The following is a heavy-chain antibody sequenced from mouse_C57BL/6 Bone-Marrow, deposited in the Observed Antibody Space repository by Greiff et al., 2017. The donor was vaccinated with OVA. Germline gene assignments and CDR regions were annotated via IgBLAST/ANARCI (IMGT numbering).Heavy chain of an antibody. CDR2: IDPSDSYT. CDR3: ARSELITTVVAYYFDY. CDR1: GYTFTSYW. J-gene: IGHJ2*01. Sequence: QVQLQQPGAELVMPGASVKLSCKASGYTFTSYWMHWVKQRPGQGLEWIGEIDPSDSYTNYNQKFKGKATLTADKSSSTAYMELRSLTSEDSAVYFCARSELITTVVAYYFDYWGQGTTLTVSS. D-gene: IGHD1-1*01. V-gene: IGHV1-69*01.